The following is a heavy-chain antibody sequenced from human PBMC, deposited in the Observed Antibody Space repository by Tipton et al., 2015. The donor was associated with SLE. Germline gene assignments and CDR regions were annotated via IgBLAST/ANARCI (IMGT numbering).Heavy chain of an antibody. CDR2: IYHSGST. CDR1: GYSISSGYY. D-gene: IGHD6-19*01. V-gene: IGHV4-38-2*02. Sequence: TLSLTCTVSGYSISSGYYWGWIRQPPGKGLEWIGSIYHSGSTNYNPSLKSRVTISVDTSKNQFSLKLSSVTAADTAVYYCARGQHRSGWYWGQGTLVTVSS. J-gene: IGHJ4*02. CDR3: ARGQHRSGWY.